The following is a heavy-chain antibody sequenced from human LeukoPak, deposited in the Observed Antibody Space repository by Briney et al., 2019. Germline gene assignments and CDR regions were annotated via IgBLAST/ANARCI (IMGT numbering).Heavy chain of an antibody. CDR1: GGTFSSYA. CDR3: ARRRVDYDFWSVYFDWFDP. J-gene: IGHJ5*02. V-gene: IGHV1-69*13. D-gene: IGHD3-3*01. CDR2: IIPIFGTA. Sequence: SVKVSCKASGGTFSSYAISWVRQAPGQGLEWMGGIIPIFGTANYAQKFQGRVTITADESTSTAYMELSSLRSEDTAVYYCARRRVDYDFWSVYFDWFDPWGEGTLVTVSS.